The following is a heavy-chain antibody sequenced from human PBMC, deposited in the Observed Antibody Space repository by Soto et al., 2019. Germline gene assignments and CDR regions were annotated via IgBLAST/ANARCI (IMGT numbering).Heavy chain of an antibody. D-gene: IGHD3-3*01. Sequence: SETLSLTFIVSRGSISSSSYYWGGIRQPPGKGLAWIGSIYYSGSTYYNPSLKSRVTMSVDTSKNQFSLKLSSVTAAVTAVYYCASGYDFWSGPLRAYYYGMDVWGQGTTVTVSS. CDR2: IYYSGST. CDR3: ASGYDFWSGPLRAYYYGMDV. CDR1: RGSISSSSYY. V-gene: IGHV4-39*01. J-gene: IGHJ6*02.